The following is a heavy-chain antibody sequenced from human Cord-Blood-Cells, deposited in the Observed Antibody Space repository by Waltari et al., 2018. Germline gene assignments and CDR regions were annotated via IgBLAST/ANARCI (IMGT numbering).Heavy chain of an antibody. J-gene: IGHJ4*02. D-gene: IGHD5-12*01. CDR1: GGTFSSSA. CDR3: ARVRERWLQLNYFDY. CDR2: IIPIFGTA. Sequence: QVQLVQSGAEVKKPGSSVKVSCKASGGTFSSSAISWVRQAPGQGLEWMGGIIPIFGTANYAQKFQGRVTITADESTSTAYMELSSLRSEDTAVYYCARVRERWLQLNYFDYWGQGTLVTVSS. V-gene: IGHV1-69*01.